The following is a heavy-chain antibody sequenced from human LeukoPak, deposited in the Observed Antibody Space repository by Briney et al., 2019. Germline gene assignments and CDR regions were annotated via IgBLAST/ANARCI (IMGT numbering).Heavy chain of an antibody. J-gene: IGHJ4*02. CDR1: GYSFTDYY. CDR3: ARLGTIMVTSGGFVGG. V-gene: IGHV1-2*06. Sequence: ASVKVSCKASGYSFTDYYIHWVRQAPGQGLEWMGRINPNSGGTNYAERFQGRVTMTRDTSISTAYMELSSLKSDDTAVYFCARLGTIMVTSGGFVGGWGQGTLVTVSS. CDR2: INPNSGGT. D-gene: IGHD3-16*02.